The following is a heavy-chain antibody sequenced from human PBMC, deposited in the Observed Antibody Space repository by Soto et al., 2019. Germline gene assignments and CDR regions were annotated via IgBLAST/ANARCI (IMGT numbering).Heavy chain of an antibody. J-gene: IGHJ6*02. CDR1: GFTFSNYG. D-gene: IGHD1-26*01. V-gene: IGHV3-33*01. CDR3: ARDRWEFQLFYYGLDV. CDR2: IWYDGSND. Sequence: VQLVESGGGVVQPGRSLRLSCAASGFTFSNYGMHWVRQAPGKGLEWVAIIWYDGSNDYYVDSVKGRFTISRDNSKNKLSLQMNSLRAEDTAVYYCARDRWEFQLFYYGLDVWGQGTTVTVSS.